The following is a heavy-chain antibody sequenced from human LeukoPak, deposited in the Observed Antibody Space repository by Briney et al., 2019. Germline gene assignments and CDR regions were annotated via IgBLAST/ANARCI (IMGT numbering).Heavy chain of an antibody. CDR1: GFSFTSYT. V-gene: IGHV3-30*04. J-gene: IGHJ4*02. D-gene: IGHD6-19*01. CDR3: ARVGPYSSGYFDS. Sequence: GRSLRLSCAASGFSFTSYTMHWVRQAPGKGLEWLAVISSDLNNKYYADSVKGRFTISRDNSKNTLYLQLNSLGPEDTAIHYCARVGPYSSGYFDSWGQGTLVTVSS. CDR2: ISSDLNNK.